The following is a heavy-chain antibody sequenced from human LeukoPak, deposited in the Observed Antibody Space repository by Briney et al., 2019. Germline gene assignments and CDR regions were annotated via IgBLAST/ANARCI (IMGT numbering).Heavy chain of an antibody. CDR3: ARAVAAASIDY. J-gene: IGHJ4*02. CDR2: INPNGGST. Sequence: ASVKVSCKASGYIFTRYFMHWVRRASGQGLEWMGIINPNGGSTNYAQKFQGRVIMTTDTSTSTVYMELSSLRSEDTAVYYCARAVAAASIDYWGQGTLVTVSS. CDR1: GYIFTRYF. D-gene: IGHD2-21*01. V-gene: IGHV1-46*01.